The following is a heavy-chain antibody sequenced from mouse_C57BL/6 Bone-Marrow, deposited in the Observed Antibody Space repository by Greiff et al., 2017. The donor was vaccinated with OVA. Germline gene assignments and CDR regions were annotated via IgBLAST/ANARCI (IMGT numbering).Heavy chain of an antibody. CDR1: GFTFSDYG. D-gene: IGHD1-3*01. V-gene: IGHV5-17*01. J-gene: IGHJ1*03. CDR2: ISSGRSTI. Sequence: DVKLVESGGGLVKPGGSLKLSCAASGFTFSDYGMHWVRQAPEKGLEWVAYISSGRSTIYYADTVKGRFTISRDNAKNTLFLQMTSLRSEDTAMYYCARRTKDWYFDVWGTGTTVTVSS. CDR3: ARRTKDWYFDV.